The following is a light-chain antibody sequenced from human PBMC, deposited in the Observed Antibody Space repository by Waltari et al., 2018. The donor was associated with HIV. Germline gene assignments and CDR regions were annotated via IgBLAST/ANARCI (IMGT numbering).Light chain of an antibody. CDR3: QHYYNWPQYT. Sequence: SSNLAWYQQTPGQAPRLLIYGASTRATGIPARFSGSGSGTEFTLTISSLQSEDFAVYYCQHYYNWPQYTFGQGTKLEIK. CDR2: GAS. V-gene: IGKV3-15*01. CDR1: SSN. J-gene: IGKJ2*01.